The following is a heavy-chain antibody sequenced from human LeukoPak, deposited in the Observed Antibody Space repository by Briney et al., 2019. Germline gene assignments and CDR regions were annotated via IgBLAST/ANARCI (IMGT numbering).Heavy chain of an antibody. CDR1: GYTFIYYG. V-gene: IGHV1-18*01. CDR2: ISAYNRNT. Sequence: ASVKVSCKASGYTFIYYGITWVRQAPGQGLERMGWISAYNRNTNYAQKLQGRVTMTTDTSTTTAYMELRSLRSDDTAVYYCATGPSGYCSSASCYASDYYYYSMDVWGQGTTVTVSS. D-gene: IGHD2-2*01. CDR3: ATGPSGYCSSASCYASDYYYYSMDV. J-gene: IGHJ6*02.